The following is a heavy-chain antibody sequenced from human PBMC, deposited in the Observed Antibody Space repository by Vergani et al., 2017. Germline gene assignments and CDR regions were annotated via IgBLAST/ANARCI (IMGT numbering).Heavy chain of an antibody. CDR2: TYTSGST. V-gene: IGHV4-61*02. D-gene: IGHD6-13*01. CDR3: AREVGGAAAGTRWFDP. CDR1: GGSISSGSYY. Sequence: QVQLQESGPGLVKPSQTLSLTCTVSGGSISSGSYYWSWIRQPAGKGLEWIGHTYTSGSTNYNSSLKSRVTMSVDTSKNKFSLKLSAVTAADTAVDYCAREVGGAAAGTRWFDPWGQGTLVTVSS. J-gene: IGHJ5*02.